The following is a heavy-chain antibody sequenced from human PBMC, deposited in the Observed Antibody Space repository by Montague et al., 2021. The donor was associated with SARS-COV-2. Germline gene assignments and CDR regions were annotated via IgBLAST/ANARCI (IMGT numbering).Heavy chain of an antibody. J-gene: IGHJ5*02. V-gene: IGHV4-39*01. CDR3: ARHCVVRGVSAGWFDP. Sequence: SETLSLTCTVSGGSISSSSYYWGWIRQPPGKGLEWIGSIYYSGSTYYNPSLKSRVTIFVDTSKNQFSLKLSSATAADTAVYYCARHCVVRGVSAGWFDPWGQGTLVTVSS. D-gene: IGHD3-10*01. CDR1: GGSISSSSYY. CDR2: IYYSGST.